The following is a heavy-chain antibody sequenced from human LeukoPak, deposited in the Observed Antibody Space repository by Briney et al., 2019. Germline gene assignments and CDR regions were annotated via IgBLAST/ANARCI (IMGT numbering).Heavy chain of an antibody. CDR1: GGSISSYY. V-gene: IGHV4-59*01. CDR3: ARVPADTAIKSRSNYYSMDV. CDR2: IYYSGST. D-gene: IGHD5-18*01. Sequence: PSETLSLTCTVSGGSISSYYWSWIRQPPGKGLKWIGYIYYSGSTNYNPSLKSRVTISVDTSKNQFSLKLSSVTAADTAVYYCARVPADTAIKSRSNYYSMDVWGKGTTVTVSS. J-gene: IGHJ6*03.